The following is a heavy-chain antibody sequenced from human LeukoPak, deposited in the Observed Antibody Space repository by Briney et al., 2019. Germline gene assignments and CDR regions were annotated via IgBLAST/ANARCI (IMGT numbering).Heavy chain of an antibody. D-gene: IGHD2-21*02. Sequence: ASVKVSCKASGNTFTSYAITWVRQAPGQGLEWMGWISAYNGNTNYAQKLQGRVTMTTDTSTSTAYMELRSLRSDDTAVYYCARAPPVVTATQSDYWGQGTLVTVSS. CDR1: GNTFTSYA. CDR3: ARAPPVVTATQSDY. V-gene: IGHV1-18*01. CDR2: ISAYNGNT. J-gene: IGHJ4*02.